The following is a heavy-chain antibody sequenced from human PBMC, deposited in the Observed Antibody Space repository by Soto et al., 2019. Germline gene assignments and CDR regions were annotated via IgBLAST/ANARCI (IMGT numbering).Heavy chain of an antibody. Sequence: EVQLVESGGGLVQPGGSLRLSCAASGFTFSTYLMQWVRQAPGKGLVWVSRLNSDGSSTTYADSVKGRFTISRDNAKNTLYLQMKSLTAEDTAVYYCARGRSSNSPGSDYWGQGTLVTVYS. CDR1: GFTFSTYL. CDR3: ARGRSSNSPGSDY. CDR2: LNSDGSST. D-gene: IGHD6-6*01. J-gene: IGHJ4*02. V-gene: IGHV3-74*01.